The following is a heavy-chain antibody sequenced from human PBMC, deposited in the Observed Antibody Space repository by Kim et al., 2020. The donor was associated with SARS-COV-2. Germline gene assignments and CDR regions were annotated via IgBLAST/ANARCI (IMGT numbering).Heavy chain of an antibody. D-gene: IGHD5-12*01. Sequence: NYADSVKGRFTISRDNAKNTLYLEMNSLRAEDTAVYYCAKDSRGVATIDYWGQGTLVTVS. J-gene: IGHJ4*02. CDR3: AKDSRGVATIDY. V-gene: IGHV3-74*01.